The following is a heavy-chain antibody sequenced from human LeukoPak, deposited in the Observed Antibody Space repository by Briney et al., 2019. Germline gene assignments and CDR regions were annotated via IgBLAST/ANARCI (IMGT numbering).Heavy chain of an antibody. V-gene: IGHV3-7*01. Sequence: PGGSLRLSCAASGFTFSSYWMSWVRQAPGKGLEWVANIKQDGSEKYYVDSVKGRFTISRGNAKNSLYLQMNSLRAEDTAVYYCARVGDGWVYYYYMDVWGKGTTVTVSS. CDR1: GFTFSSYW. D-gene: IGHD3-16*01. CDR3: ARVGDGWVYYYYMDV. J-gene: IGHJ6*03. CDR2: IKQDGSEK.